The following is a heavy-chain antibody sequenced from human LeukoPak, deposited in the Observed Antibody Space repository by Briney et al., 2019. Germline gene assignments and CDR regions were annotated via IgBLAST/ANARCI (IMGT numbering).Heavy chain of an antibody. V-gene: IGHV3-21*06. Sequence: RGSLILSCAASGFPLSSYSISWVRHAPGKGLEWVSYISSGSSYIYIADSLKGRFTVSRDNTKDVVYLEMHSLKAEDTAVYFCARAAAAADIPYYLDFWGQGTLVTFSS. CDR1: GFPLSSYS. CDR3: ARAAAAADIPYYLDF. D-gene: IGHD2-2*01. J-gene: IGHJ4*02. CDR2: ISSGSSYI.